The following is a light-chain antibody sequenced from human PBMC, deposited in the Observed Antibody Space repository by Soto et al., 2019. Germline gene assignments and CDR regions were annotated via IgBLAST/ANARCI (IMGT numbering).Light chain of an antibody. CDR3: QKYNRAPLT. Sequence: QMTQSPSSLSASIGDRVTITCRASQGIGTYLAWYQQRPGKVPQLLISAASTLQSGVPSRFSGSGSGTDFTLTINRLQPEDVAIYYCQKYNRAPLTFGGGTKVE. V-gene: IGKV1-27*01. CDR1: QGIGTY. CDR2: AAS. J-gene: IGKJ4*01.